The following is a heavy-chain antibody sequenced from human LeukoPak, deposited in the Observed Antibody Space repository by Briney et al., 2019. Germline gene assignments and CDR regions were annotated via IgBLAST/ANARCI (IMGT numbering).Heavy chain of an antibody. CDR3: ARARNYYGSGSLFYMDV. CDR2: ISAYNGNT. J-gene: IGHJ6*03. V-gene: IGHV1-18*01. D-gene: IGHD3-10*01. Sequence: GASVKVSCKASGYTFTSYGISWVRQAPGQGLEWMGWISAYNGNTNYAQKLQGRVTMTTDTSTSTAYMELRSLRSDDTAVYYCARARNYYGSGSLFYMDVWGKGTTVTISS. CDR1: GYTFTSYG.